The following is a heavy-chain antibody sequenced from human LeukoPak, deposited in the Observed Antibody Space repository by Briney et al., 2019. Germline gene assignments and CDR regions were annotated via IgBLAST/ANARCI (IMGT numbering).Heavy chain of an antibody. CDR2: INQDGSDI. D-gene: IGHD1-14*01. Sequence: QPGGSLRLSCAASGFTFSTYWMSWVRQAPGKGLEWVGNINQDGSDIYYVDSVKGRFTISRDNAKNSLSLQMNSLRADDTAVYYCARNPAKVFAAVYWGQGTLVTVSS. J-gene: IGHJ4*02. CDR3: ARNPAKVFAAVY. V-gene: IGHV3-7*01. CDR1: GFTFSTYW.